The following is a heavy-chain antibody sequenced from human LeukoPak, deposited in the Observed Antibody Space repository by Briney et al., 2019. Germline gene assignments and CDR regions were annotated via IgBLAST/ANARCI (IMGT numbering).Heavy chain of an antibody. V-gene: IGHV3-9*01. CDR1: GFTFDDYA. Sequence: GGSLRLSCAASGFTFDDYAMHWVRQAPEKSLEWVSGIIWNSGSIGYADSVKGRFTISRDNAKNSLYLQMNSLRAEDTALYYCAKDATYYYDSSGYLDYWGQGTLVTVSS. D-gene: IGHD3-22*01. J-gene: IGHJ4*02. CDR2: IIWNSGSI. CDR3: AKDATYYYDSSGYLDY.